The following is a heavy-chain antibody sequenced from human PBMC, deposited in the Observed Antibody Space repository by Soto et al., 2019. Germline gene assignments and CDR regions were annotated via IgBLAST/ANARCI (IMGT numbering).Heavy chain of an antibody. CDR3: ARRWGTTFDF. Sequence: QVQLQESGPGLVKPSETLSLTCTVSGGSISSYYWSWIRQPPGKGLEWIGYIYYSGSTNYSPSLKSRVSISVDTFKNQLSIKLSSVTAADTDVYYCARRWGTTFDFWGQGTLVTVSP. CDR1: GGSISSYY. CDR2: IYYSGST. V-gene: IGHV4-59*08. J-gene: IGHJ4*02. D-gene: IGHD3-16*01.